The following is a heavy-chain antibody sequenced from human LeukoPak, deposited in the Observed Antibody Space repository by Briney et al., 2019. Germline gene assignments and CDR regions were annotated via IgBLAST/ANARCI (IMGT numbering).Heavy chain of an antibody. V-gene: IGHV1-69*06. J-gene: IGHJ4*02. D-gene: IGHD6-19*01. CDR1: GGTFSSYA. CDR2: IIPIFGTA. CDR3: ASTPQWLVPQNFDY. Sequence: SVKVSCKASGGTFSSYAISWGRQAPGQGVEWMGGIIPIFGTANYAQKFQGGVTITADKSTSTAYMELSSLRSEDTAVYYCASTPQWLVPQNFDYWGQGTLVTVSS.